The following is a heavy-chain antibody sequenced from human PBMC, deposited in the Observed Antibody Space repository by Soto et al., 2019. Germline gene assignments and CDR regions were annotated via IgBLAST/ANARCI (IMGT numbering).Heavy chain of an antibody. V-gene: IGHV1-18*01. D-gene: IGHD6-13*01. CDR3: ARDTGSSSWYYFFDY. J-gene: IGHJ4*02. CDR1: GYTFTTYG. CDR2: ISASNDNT. Sequence: ASVKVSCKASGYTFTTYGISWVRQAPGQGLEWMGWISASNDNTNYAQKLQGRVAMTTDTSTSTAYVELRSLRSDDTAMYYCARDTGSSSWYYFFDYWGQGTLVTVSS.